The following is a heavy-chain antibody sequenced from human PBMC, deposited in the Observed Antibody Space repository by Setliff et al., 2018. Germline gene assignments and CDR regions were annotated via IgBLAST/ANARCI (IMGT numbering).Heavy chain of an antibody. Sequence: ASVKVSCKASGYTFTNHYMHWVRQAPGQGLEWMGWISAYNGNTNYAQKLQGRVTMTADTSTSTAYMELRSLRSDDTAVYYCAREGGYSYAERYFDYWGQGTLVTVSS. D-gene: IGHD5-18*01. CDR1: GYTFTNHY. CDR3: AREGGYSYAERYFDY. V-gene: IGHV1-18*04. CDR2: ISAYNGNT. J-gene: IGHJ4*02.